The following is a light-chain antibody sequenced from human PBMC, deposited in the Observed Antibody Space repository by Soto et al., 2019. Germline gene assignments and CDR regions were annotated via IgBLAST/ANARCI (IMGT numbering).Light chain of an antibody. CDR1: QTIDSW. J-gene: IGKJ1*01. V-gene: IGKV1-5*01. CDR3: LQYNGYYRT. Sequence: DIQMTPSPSTLSASVGDRVTITCRASQTIDSWLAWYQQRPGKAPNLLIFDASTLESGVPSRFSGSGSGTTFTLTISSLQSDDFATYYCLQYNGYYRTFGQGTKV. CDR2: DAS.